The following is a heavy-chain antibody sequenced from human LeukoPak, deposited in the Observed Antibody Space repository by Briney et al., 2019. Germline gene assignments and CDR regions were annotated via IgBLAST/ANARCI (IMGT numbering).Heavy chain of an antibody. CDR2: IYTSGST. V-gene: IGHV4-4*07. J-gene: IGHJ4*02. Sequence: SETPSLTCTVSGGSISSYYWSWIRQPAGKGLEWIGRIYTSGSTNYNPSLKSRVTISVDTSKNQFSLKLSSVTAADTAVYYCARQGSRITMIVVNPFDYWGQGTLVTVSS. D-gene: IGHD3-22*01. CDR1: GGSISSYY. CDR3: ARQGSRITMIVVNPFDY.